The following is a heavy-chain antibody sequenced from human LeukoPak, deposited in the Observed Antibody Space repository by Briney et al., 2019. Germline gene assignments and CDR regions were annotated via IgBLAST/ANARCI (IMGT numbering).Heavy chain of an antibody. CDR1: GFTFSSYA. Sequence: PGGSLRLSCAASGFTFSSYAMSWVRQAPGKGLEWVSAISGSGGSTYYADSVKGRFTISRDNSKNTLYLQMNSLRAEDTAVHYCARDAYCSGGSCYSDAFDIWGQGTMVTVSS. D-gene: IGHD2-15*01. J-gene: IGHJ3*02. CDR3: ARDAYCSGGSCYSDAFDI. V-gene: IGHV3-23*01. CDR2: ISGSGGST.